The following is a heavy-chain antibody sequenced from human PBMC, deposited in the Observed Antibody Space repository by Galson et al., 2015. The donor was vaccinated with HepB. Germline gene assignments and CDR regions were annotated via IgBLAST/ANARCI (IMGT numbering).Heavy chain of an antibody. J-gene: IGHJ3*01. Sequence: SLRLSCAASGFTFSSYSLNWVRQAPGKGLEWVAYISSSSSTKYFADSVKGRFSISRDNAKNSMDLQMNGLREDDTAVYFCVRGLYEFWGGYRPDPFDLWGQGTMVTVSS. CDR3: VRGLYEFWGGYRPDPFDL. D-gene: IGHD3/OR15-3a*01. V-gene: IGHV3-48*02. CDR1: GFTFSSYS. CDR2: ISSSSSTK.